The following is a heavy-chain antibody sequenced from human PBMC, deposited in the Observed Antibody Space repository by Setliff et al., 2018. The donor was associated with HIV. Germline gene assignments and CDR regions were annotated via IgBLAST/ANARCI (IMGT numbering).Heavy chain of an antibody. J-gene: IGHJ4*02. Sequence: QPGGSLRLSCTASGFTLADYALSWVRQVPGKGLAWVSAISGSGDNTYYADSVKGRFTISRDNSENTLYLQMNSLKTEDTAIYYCTRPQYIYDNSDSDNWGQGALVTVSS. D-gene: IGHD3-22*01. CDR1: GFTLADYA. CDR2: ISGSGDNT. V-gene: IGHV3-23*01. CDR3: TRPQYIYDNSDSDN.